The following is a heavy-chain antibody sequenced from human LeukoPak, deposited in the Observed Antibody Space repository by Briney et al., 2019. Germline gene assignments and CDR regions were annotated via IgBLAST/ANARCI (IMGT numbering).Heavy chain of an antibody. D-gene: IGHD6-13*01. J-gene: IGHJ3*02. CDR1: GGSISSYY. CDR2: IYYSGST. CDR3: ARHSYSNPYSSSLDAFDI. Sequence: SETLSLTRTVSGGSISSYYWSWIRQPPGKGLEWIGYIYYSGSTNYNPSLKSRVTISVDTSKNQFSLKLSSVTAADTAVYYCARHSYSNPYSSSLDAFDIWGQGTMVTVSS. V-gene: IGHV4-59*08.